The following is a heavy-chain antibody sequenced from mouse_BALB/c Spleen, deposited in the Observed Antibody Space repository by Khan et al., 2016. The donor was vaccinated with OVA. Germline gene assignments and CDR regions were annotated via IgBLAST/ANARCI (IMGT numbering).Heavy chain of an antibody. J-gene: IGHJ2*01. V-gene: IGHV14-3*02. Sequence: VQLKESGAELVKSGASVKLSCTASGLTFTDTYMHWLKPWPGQGLEWIGRIDPHNGNTNYDPKFKDKATLTADKSSTTAYMQLSSLTSEDTAVYYCARMARNGGQGTTLTVSS. CDR3: ARMARN. CDR1: GLTFTDTY. CDR2: IDPHNGNT.